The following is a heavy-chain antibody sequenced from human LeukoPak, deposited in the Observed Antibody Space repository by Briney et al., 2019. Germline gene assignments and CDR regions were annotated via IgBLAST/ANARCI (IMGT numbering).Heavy chain of an antibody. D-gene: IGHD5-18*01. J-gene: IGHJ4*02. Sequence: GSLRLSCAASGFTFSSYAMHWVRQAPGKGLEWVAVISYDGSNKYYADSVKGRFTISRDNSKNTLYLQMNSLRAEDTAVYYCARGPWASYVRWASEDLEVDFDYWGQGTLVTVSS. CDR3: ARGPWASYVRWASEDLEVDFDY. CDR1: GFTFSSYA. CDR2: ISYDGSNK. V-gene: IGHV3-30-3*01.